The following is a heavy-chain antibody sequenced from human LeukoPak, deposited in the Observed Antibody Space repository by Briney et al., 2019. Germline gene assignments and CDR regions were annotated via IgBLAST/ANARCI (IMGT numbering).Heavy chain of an antibody. V-gene: IGHV3-30*18. CDR1: GFTFRSYD. CDR2: ISYDGSNK. CDR3: AKARGTVVPPFDY. Sequence: GGSLRLSCAASGFTFRSYDVHWVRQAPGKGLQWVAVISYDGSNKYHTDSVKGRFTISRDNSKNTLYLQMNSLRAEDTAVYYCAKARGTVVPPFDYWGQGTLATVSS. J-gene: IGHJ4*02. D-gene: IGHD3-22*01.